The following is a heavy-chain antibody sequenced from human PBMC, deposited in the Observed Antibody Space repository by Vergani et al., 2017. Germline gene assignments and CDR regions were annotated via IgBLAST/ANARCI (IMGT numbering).Heavy chain of an antibody. V-gene: IGHV4-59*01. CDR2: IYYSGST. CDR3: ARGGTSSSWYFCEVCYYYGMDV. J-gene: IGHJ6*02. Sequence: VQLLESGGGLVQPGGSLRLSCAASGFTFSSYAMSWVRQAPGKGLEWIGYIYYSGSTNYNPSLKSRVTISVDTSKNQFSLKLSSVTAADTAVYYCARGGTSSSWYFCEVCYYYGMDVWGQGTTVTVSS. CDR1: GFTFSSYA. D-gene: IGHD6-13*01.